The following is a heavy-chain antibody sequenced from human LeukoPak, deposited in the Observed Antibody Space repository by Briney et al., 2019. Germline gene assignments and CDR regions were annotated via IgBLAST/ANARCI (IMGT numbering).Heavy chain of an antibody. V-gene: IGHV3-21*01. D-gene: IGHD5-24*01. Sequence: GGSLRLSCAASGFTFSSYSMNWVRQAPGKGLEWVSSVSSSSSYIYYADSVKGRFTISRDNAKNSLYLQMNSLRAEDTAVYYCARDPGWNYFDYWGQGTLVTVSS. CDR3: ARDPGWNYFDY. J-gene: IGHJ4*02. CDR1: GFTFSSYS. CDR2: VSSSSSYI.